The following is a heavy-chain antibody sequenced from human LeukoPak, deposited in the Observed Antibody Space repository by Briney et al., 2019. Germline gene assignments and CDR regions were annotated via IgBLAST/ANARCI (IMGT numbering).Heavy chain of an antibody. Sequence: SETLSLTCTVTVGSISSYYWSWIRQPPGKGLEGIGYIYYSGSTNYNPSLKSRVTISVDTSKNQFSLKLSSVTAADTAVYYCARQQWLGGSDYWGQGTLVTVSS. V-gene: IGHV4-59*08. D-gene: IGHD6-19*01. J-gene: IGHJ4*02. CDR1: VGSISSYY. CDR2: IYYSGST. CDR3: ARQQWLGGSDY.